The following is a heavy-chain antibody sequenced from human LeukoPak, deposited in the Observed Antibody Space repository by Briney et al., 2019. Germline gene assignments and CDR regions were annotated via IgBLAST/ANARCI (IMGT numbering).Heavy chain of an antibody. CDR3: ARDWSYEGDYFDY. V-gene: IGHV1-58*01. CDR1: GFAFSYSA. J-gene: IGHJ4*02. D-gene: IGHD1-26*01. CDR2: IVVGSGNT. Sequence: SVKVSCKASGFAFSYSAVQWVRQARGQRLEWIGWIVVGSGNTNYAQKFQERVTITRDMSTSTVYMEVTSLRSEDTAVYYCARDWSYEGDYFDYWGQGTLVTVSS.